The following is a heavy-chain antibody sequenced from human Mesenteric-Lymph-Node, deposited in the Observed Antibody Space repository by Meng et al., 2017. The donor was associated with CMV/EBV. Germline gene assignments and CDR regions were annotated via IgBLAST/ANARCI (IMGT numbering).Heavy chain of an antibody. CDR3: ARGLGYCSSTSCYTGEYYFDY. CDR2: IYYTGSP. Sequence: SETLSLTCTVSGASINSYYWTWIRQVPGKGLEWLGYIYYTGSPHYNPSFTSRVTISVDTSKNQFSLKLSSVTAADTAVYYCARGLGYCSSTSCYTGEYYFDYWGQGTLVTVSS. D-gene: IGHD2-2*02. CDR1: GASINSYY. V-gene: IGHV4-59*01. J-gene: IGHJ4*02.